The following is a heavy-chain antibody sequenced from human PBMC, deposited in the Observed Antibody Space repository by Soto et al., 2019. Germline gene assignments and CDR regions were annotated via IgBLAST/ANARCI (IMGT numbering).Heavy chain of an antibody. Sequence: EAQLLESGGGLVQPGGSLRLSCAASGFTFSSYAMSWVRQAPGKGLEWVSAISGSGGSTYYADSVKGRFTISRDNSKNTLYLQMNSLRAEDTAVYYCAKGVVVAGGKYDYWGQGTLVTVSS. J-gene: IGHJ4*02. CDR1: GFTFSSYA. CDR2: ISGSGGST. V-gene: IGHV3-23*01. CDR3: AKGVVVAGGKYDY. D-gene: IGHD2-15*01.